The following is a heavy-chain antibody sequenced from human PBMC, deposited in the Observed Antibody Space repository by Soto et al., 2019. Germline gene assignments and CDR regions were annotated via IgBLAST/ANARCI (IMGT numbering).Heavy chain of an antibody. V-gene: IGHV1-2*04. D-gene: IGHD6-6*01. J-gene: IGHJ6*02. CDR3: ASDLPSSIAAPPYGMDV. Sequence: ASVKVSCKASGYTFTGYYMHWVRQAPGQGLEWMGWINPNSGGTNYAQKFQGWVTMTRDTSISTAYMELSRLRSDDTAVYYCASDLPSSIAAPPYGMDVWGQGTTVTLSS. CDR1: GYTFTGYY. CDR2: INPNSGGT.